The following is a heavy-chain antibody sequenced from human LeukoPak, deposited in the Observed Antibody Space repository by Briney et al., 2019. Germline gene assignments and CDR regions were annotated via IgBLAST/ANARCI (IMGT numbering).Heavy chain of an antibody. J-gene: IGHJ4*02. Sequence: SVKVSCKGSGGTYSSYAISWVRQAPGHGIEWMGGIIPIFGTANYAQKFQGRVTITADESTSTAYMELSSLRSEDTAVYYCARVTMVRGVYYFDYWGQGTLVTVSS. D-gene: IGHD3-10*01. CDR1: GGTYSSYA. CDR3: ARVTMVRGVYYFDY. V-gene: IGHV1-69*01. CDR2: IIPIFGTA.